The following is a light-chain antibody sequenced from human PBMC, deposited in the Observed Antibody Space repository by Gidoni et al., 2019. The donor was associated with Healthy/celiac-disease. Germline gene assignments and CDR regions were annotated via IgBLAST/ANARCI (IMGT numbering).Light chain of an antibody. CDR3: SSYTSSSTPVV. V-gene: IGLV2-14*03. Sequence: QSALSQPASVSGSPGQPITISCTATSSDVGGYNYVTWYQQHPGKAPKLMIYDVSNRPSGVSNRFSGSTSGTTASLTISGLQAEDEADYYCSSYTSSSTPVVFGGGTKLTVL. J-gene: IGLJ2*01. CDR2: DVS. CDR1: SSDVGGYNY.